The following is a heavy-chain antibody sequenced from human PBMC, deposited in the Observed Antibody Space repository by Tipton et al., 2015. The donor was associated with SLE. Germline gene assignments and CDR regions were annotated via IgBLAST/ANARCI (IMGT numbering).Heavy chain of an antibody. CDR3: ARILAAAGTGGY. D-gene: IGHD6-13*01. V-gene: IGHV4-34*01. Sequence: TLSLTCAVYGGSFSGYYWSWIRQSPGKGLEWIGEINHSGSTYYNPSLKSRVTISVDTSKNQFSLKLSSVTAADTAVYYCARILAAAGTGGYWGQGTLVTVSS. J-gene: IGHJ4*02. CDR2: INHSGST. CDR1: GGSFSGYY.